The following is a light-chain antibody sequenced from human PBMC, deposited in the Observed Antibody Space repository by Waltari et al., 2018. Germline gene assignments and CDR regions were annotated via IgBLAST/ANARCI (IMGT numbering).Light chain of an antibody. Sequence: VTPGEPASISCRSSQSLLHSDGYKYLDWYLQKAGQSPQLLIYLGSNRASGVPDMFSGSGSGTDFTLKISRVEAEDVGVYYCMQALQTPWTFGQGTKVEIK. V-gene: IGKV2-28*01. CDR3: MQALQTPWT. CDR1: QSLLHSDGYKY. CDR2: LGS. J-gene: IGKJ1*01.